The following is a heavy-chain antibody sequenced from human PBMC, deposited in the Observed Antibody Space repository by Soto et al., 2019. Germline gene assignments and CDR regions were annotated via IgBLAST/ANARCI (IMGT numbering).Heavy chain of an antibody. CDR1: GGTFSSYA. D-gene: IGHD5-12*01. CDR2: IIPIFGTA. J-gene: IGHJ5*02. Sequence: SVKVSCKASGGTFSSYAISWVRQAPGQGLEWMGGIIPIFGTANYAQKFQGRVTITADESTSTAYMELSSLRSEDTAVYYCAREMKDIEMATIRRNQDWFDPGGRGTLFTVSS. V-gene: IGHV1-69*13. CDR3: AREMKDIEMATIRRNQDWFDP.